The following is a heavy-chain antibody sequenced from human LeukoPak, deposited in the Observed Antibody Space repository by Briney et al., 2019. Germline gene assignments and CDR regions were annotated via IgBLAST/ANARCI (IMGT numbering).Heavy chain of an antibody. CDR2: ITPMFGTA. J-gene: IGHJ1*01. V-gene: IGHV1-69*13. CDR3: ARDSSEFRSLIPH. D-gene: IGHD2-21*01. CDR1: GGTFSSYA. Sequence: ASVKVSCKASGGTFSSYAISWVRQAPGQGLEWMGGITPMFGTAKYAQKFQGRVTITADESTSTAYMELSSLRSEDTAVYYCARDSSEFRSLIPHWGQGTLVTVSS.